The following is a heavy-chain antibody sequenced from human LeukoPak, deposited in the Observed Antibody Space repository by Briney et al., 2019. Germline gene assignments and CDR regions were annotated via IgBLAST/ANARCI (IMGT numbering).Heavy chain of an antibody. V-gene: IGHV3-53*01. CDR2: IYSGGST. D-gene: IGHD3-10*01. Sequence: GGSLRLSCAASGCTFSSNYRSWVRQAPGKGLEWVSVIYSGGSTYYTDSVKGRFTISRDNSKNTLYLQMNSLRAEDTAVYYCARASYGSGTLDYWGQGTLVTVSS. J-gene: IGHJ4*02. CDR1: GCTFSSNY. CDR3: ARASYGSGTLDY.